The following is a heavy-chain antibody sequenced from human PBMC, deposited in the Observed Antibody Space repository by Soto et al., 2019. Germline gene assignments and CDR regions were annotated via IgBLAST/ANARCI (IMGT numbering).Heavy chain of an antibody. J-gene: IGHJ6*02. Sequence: SETLSLTCAVYGGSFSGYYWSWIRQPPGKGLEWIGEINHSGSTNYNPSLKSRVTISVDTSKNQFSLKLSSVTAADTAVYYCAREKGAAAGNSYYYYGMDVWGQGTTVTVSS. D-gene: IGHD6-13*01. CDR1: GGSFSGYY. CDR3: AREKGAAAGNSYYYYGMDV. CDR2: INHSGST. V-gene: IGHV4-34*01.